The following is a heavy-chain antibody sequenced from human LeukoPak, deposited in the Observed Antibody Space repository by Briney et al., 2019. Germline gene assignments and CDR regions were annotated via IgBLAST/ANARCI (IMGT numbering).Heavy chain of an antibody. V-gene: IGHV1-18*01. Sequence: SVKVSCKASGYTFTSYGISWVRQAPGQGLEWMGWISAYNGNTNYAQKLQGRVTMTTDTSTSTAYMELRSLRSDDTAVYYCARDETYYYDSSGYADYWGQGTLVTVSS. D-gene: IGHD3-22*01. CDR1: GYTFTSYG. CDR2: ISAYNGNT. CDR3: ARDETYYYDSSGYADY. J-gene: IGHJ4*02.